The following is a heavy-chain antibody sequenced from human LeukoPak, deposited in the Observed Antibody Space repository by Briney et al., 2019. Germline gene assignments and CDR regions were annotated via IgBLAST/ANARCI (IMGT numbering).Heavy chain of an antibody. Sequence: ASVKVFWKAFGYTFNRYHMHWVRPAPGQGPEWMGWINPNSGGTNYAQKFQGRVTMTRDTSLSTVYMELSRLRSDDTAVYYCATQATSGWHFSWGQGTLVTVSS. CDR2: INPNSGGT. D-gene: IGHD6-19*01. J-gene: IGHJ5*02. CDR3: ATQATSGWHFS. V-gene: IGHV1-2*02. CDR1: GYTFNRYH.